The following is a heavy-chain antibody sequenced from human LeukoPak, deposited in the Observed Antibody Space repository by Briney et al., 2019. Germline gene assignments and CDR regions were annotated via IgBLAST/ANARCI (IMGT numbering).Heavy chain of an antibody. D-gene: IGHD4-17*01. Sequence: PGGSLRLSCSASGFTFSSYALSWVRQAPGKGLEWVSAISGSGGSTYYADSVKGRFTISRDNSKNTLYLQMNSLRAEDTAVYYCARGSYGVRNYFDYWGQGTLVTVSP. V-gene: IGHV3-23*01. CDR1: GFTFSSYA. CDR2: ISGSGGST. CDR3: ARGSYGVRNYFDY. J-gene: IGHJ4*02.